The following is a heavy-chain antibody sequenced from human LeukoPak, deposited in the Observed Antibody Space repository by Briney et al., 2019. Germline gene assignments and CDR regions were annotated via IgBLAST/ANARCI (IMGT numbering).Heavy chain of an antibody. Sequence: GGSLRLSCAASGFTFSSAWMTWVRQAPGKGLEWVGRIKSKTDGGTAEYAAPVKGRFTISRDDSQNTMYMQMNSLRPEDTAMYYCTTAPDSMDCWGQGTLVTVSS. CDR3: TTAPDSMDC. CDR2: IKSKTDGGTA. J-gene: IGHJ4*02. D-gene: IGHD3-3*01. CDR1: GFTFSSAW. V-gene: IGHV3-15*01.